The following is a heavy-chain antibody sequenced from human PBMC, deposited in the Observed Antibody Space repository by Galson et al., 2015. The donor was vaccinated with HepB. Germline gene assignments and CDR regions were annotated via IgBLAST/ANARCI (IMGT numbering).Heavy chain of an antibody. CDR2: ISSNGGST. Sequence: SLRLSCAASGFTFSIYATHWVRQAPGKGLKYVSAISSNGGSTYYADSVKVRFTISRDNSKNTPYLQMSSLRAEDTAVYYCVKALTLPGSRSWYGDYWGQGTLVTVSS. CDR1: GFTFSIYA. D-gene: IGHD6-13*01. V-gene: IGHV3-64D*06. J-gene: IGHJ4*02. CDR3: VKALTLPGSRSWYGDY.